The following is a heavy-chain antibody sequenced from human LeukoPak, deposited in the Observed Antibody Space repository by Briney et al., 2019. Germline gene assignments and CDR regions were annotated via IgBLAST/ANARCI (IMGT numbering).Heavy chain of an antibody. V-gene: IGHV3-48*03. CDR3: ARAGTGEEDY. CDR2: ISSSSNTI. J-gene: IGHJ4*02. Sequence: GGSLRLSCAASSFTFSSYEMNWVRQAPGKGLEWVSYISSSSNTIYYADSVKGRFTISRDNARNSLYLQMNSLRAEDTAVYYCARAGTGEEDYWGQGTLVTVSS. D-gene: IGHD7-27*01. CDR1: SFTFSSYE.